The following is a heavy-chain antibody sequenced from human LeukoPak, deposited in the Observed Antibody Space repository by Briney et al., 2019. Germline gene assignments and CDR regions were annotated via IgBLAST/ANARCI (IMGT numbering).Heavy chain of an antibody. V-gene: IGHV4-39*01. Sequence: SETLSLTCTVSGVSISSSRYYWGWIRQPPGKGLEWIGSIYYSGSTYYNPSLKSRVTLSVDTSKNQFSLKLSSVTAADTAVYYCARVLEGSSGQHWYFDLWGRGTLVTVSS. CDR1: GVSISSSRYY. D-gene: IGHD6-19*01. CDR3: ARVLEGSSGQHWYFDL. CDR2: IYYSGST. J-gene: IGHJ2*01.